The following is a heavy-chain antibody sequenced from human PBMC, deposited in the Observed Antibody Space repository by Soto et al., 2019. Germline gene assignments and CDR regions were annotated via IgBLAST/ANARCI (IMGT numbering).Heavy chain of an antibody. CDR1: GGIFSNHA. CDR2: IVPIFRTA. J-gene: IGHJ6*02. D-gene: IGHD6-13*01. CDR3: ARSGSQAAAPALYFYYFHLDV. Sequence: SVKVSCKASGGIFSNHAINWVRQAPGQGLEWMGGIVPIFRTANYAQKFRGRVSITADNSTSTAYMELSSLTSEDTAFYYCARSGSQAAAPALYFYYFHLDVWGQGTTVTVSS. V-gene: IGHV1-69*06.